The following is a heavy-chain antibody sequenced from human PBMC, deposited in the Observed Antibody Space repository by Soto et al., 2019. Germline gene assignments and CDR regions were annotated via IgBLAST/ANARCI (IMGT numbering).Heavy chain of an antibody. CDR3: ARDRPDNLAAAARHNWFDP. CDR1: GYAFTSYG. J-gene: IGHJ5*02. V-gene: IGHV1-18*01. D-gene: IGHD6-25*01. CDR2: ISAYNGNT. Sequence: GSVKEYCKASGYAFTSYGVSLVRQAPGQGLEWIGRISAYNGNTGHAQHLHGRVTMTTDTSTSTAYMELRSLRSDDTAVYYCARDRPDNLAAAARHNWFDPWGQGTMVTVSS.